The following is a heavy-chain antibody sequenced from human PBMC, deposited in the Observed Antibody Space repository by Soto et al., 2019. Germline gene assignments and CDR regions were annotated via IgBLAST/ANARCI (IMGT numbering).Heavy chain of an antibody. CDR2: IYYSGIT. CDR3: AREPLD. Sequence: QVQLKESGPGLVKPSQTLSLTCTFPGGSISSGGYYWTWIRQHPGKSLEWIGYIYYSGITYYNPFLKSRGTISVDPSKNQFSLKLSSVTAADTAMYYCAREPLDWGQGTLVTVSS. CDR1: GGSISSGGYY. J-gene: IGHJ4*02. V-gene: IGHV4-31*03.